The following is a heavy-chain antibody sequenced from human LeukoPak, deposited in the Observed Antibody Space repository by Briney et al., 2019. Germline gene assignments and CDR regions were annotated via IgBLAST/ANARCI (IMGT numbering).Heavy chain of an antibody. J-gene: IGHJ5*02. CDR2: MNPNSGNT. D-gene: IGHD3-10*01. CDR1: GYTFTSYD. CDR3: ARSFLWFGESLRCWFDP. V-gene: IGHV1-8*01. Sequence: ASVKVSCKASGYTFTSYDINWVRQATGQGLGWMGWMNPNSGNTGYAQKFQGRVTMTRNTSIRTAYMELSSLRSEDTAVYYCARSFLWFGESLRCWFDPWGQGTLVTVSS.